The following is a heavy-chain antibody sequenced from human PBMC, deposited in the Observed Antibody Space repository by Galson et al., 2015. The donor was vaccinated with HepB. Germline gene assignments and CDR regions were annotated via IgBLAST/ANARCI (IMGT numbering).Heavy chain of an antibody. D-gene: IGHD3-22*01. Sequence: SLRLSCAASGFIFGDYAMSWFRQAPGKGLEWVGFIRSKAYGGTTKFAASVKGRFTISRDDSKSIAYLQMNSLKSEDTAVYYCARVLRSYYDDSSGYGDYWGQGTLVTVSS. CDR3: ARVLRSYYDDSSGYGDY. J-gene: IGHJ4*02. V-gene: IGHV3-49*03. CDR1: GFIFGDYA. CDR2: IRSKAYGGTT.